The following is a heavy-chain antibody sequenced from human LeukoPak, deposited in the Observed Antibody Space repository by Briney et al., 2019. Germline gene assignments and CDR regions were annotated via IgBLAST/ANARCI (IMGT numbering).Heavy chain of an antibody. D-gene: IGHD3-3*01. CDR1: GGSFRGYY. CDR3: ARSTDFWSGFFDY. J-gene: IGHJ4*02. Sequence: SETLSLTCAVYGGSFRGYYWSWIRQPPGKGLEWIGEINHSGGTNSNPSLKSRVTMSVDTSKNQFSLNLSSVTAADTAVYYCARSTDFWSGFFDYWGQGNLVTVSS. CDR2: INHSGGT. V-gene: IGHV4-34*01.